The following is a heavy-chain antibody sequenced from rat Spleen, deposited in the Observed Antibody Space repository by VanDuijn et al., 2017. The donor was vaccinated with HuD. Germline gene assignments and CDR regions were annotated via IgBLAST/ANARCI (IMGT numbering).Heavy chain of an antibody. CDR1: GFSFSKYG. J-gene: IGHJ3*01. D-gene: IGHD1-12*01. V-gene: IGHV5-19*01. CDR2: ITPSGLTT. CDR3: TSEPYYYDNYSGFAY. Sequence: EVQLVESGGGLVLPGRSLKLSCATSGFSFSKYGMQWIRQTPTKGLQWVAAITPSGLTTHYRDSMKGRFTISRENAKATLYLQMHSLRSEDTATYYCTSEPYYYDNYSGFAYWGQGTLVTVSS.